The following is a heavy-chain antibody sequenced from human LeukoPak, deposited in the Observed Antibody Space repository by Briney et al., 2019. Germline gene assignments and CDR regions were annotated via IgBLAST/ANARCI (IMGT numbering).Heavy chain of an antibody. D-gene: IGHD3-3*01. V-gene: IGHV1-69*06. Sequence: SVKVSCKASGGTFSSYAISWVRQAPGQGLEWMGGIIPIFGTANYAQKFQGRVTITADKSTSTAYMELSSLRSEDTAVYYCARDFFGGSPRWFDPWGQGTLVTVSS. CDR1: GGTFSSYA. CDR3: ARDFFGGSPRWFDP. J-gene: IGHJ5*02. CDR2: IIPIFGTA.